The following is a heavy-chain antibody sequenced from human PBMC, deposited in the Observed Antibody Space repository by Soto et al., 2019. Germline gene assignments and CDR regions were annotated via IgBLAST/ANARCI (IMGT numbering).Heavy chain of an antibody. D-gene: IGHD6-13*01. Sequence: PSETLSLTCTVPGGSISNYYWTWIRQFPGKRLEWIAHIHNSGNTNSNPSLKSRVTISMDTSKNQISLRLTSVTAADTAMYYCARLQYTLVTHIDMWGQGTMVTVSS. CDR3: ARLQYTLVTHIDM. V-gene: IGHV4-59*01. CDR1: GGSISNYY. J-gene: IGHJ3*02. CDR2: IHNSGNT.